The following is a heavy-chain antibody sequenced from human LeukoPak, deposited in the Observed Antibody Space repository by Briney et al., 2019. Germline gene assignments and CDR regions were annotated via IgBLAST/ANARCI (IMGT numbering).Heavy chain of an antibody. J-gene: IGHJ4*02. CDR3: AKDLELSIAVAGTLDY. CDR1: GFTFTNCP. V-gene: IGHV3-30*18. CDR2: ISYDGSNK. D-gene: IGHD6-19*01. Sequence: GGSLRLSCAASGFTFTNCPMHWVRQAPGQGLEWVAVISYDGSNKYYADSVKGRFTISRDNSKNTLYLQMNSLRAEDTAVYYCAKDLELSIAVAGTLDYWGQGTLVTVSS.